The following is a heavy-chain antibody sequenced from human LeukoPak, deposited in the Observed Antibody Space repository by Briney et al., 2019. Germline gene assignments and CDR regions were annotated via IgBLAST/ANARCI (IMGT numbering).Heavy chain of an antibody. D-gene: IGHD2-15*01. CDR2: ISGSGGST. CDR3: AKDLIVVVVAAEVYFDY. V-gene: IGHV3-23*01. Sequence: PGGSLRLSCAASGFTFSSYAMSWVRQAPGKGLEWVSAISGSGGSTYYADSVKGRFTISRDNSKNTLYLQMNSLRAEDTAVYYCAKDLIVVVVAAEVYFDYWGQGTLVTVSS. J-gene: IGHJ4*02. CDR1: GFTFSSYA.